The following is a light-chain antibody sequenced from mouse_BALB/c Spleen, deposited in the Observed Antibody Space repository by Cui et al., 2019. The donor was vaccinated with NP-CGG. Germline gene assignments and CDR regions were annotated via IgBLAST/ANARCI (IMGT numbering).Light chain of an antibody. J-gene: IGLJ1*01. CDR3: ALWYSNHWV. V-gene: IGLV1*01. CDR1: TGAVTNSNY. Sequence: AVATQYSALTTSPGETVTLTCRSSTGAVTNSNYANWVQEKPDHLFTGLIGGTNNRAPGVPARFSGALIGEKAALTITGAQTEDEAIYFCALWYSNHWVFGGGTKLTVL. CDR2: GTN.